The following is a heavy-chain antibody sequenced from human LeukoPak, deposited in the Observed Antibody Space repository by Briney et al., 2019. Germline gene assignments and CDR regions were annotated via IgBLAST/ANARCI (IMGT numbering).Heavy chain of an antibody. J-gene: IGHJ5*02. CDR1: GYSFTSYW. Sequence: GESLKISCKGSGYSFTSYWIGWVRQMPGKGLEWMGIIYPGDSDTRYSPSFQGQVTISADKSISTAYLQWSSLKASDTAMYYCARRRGGKCSSTSCYTNWFDPWGQGTLVTVSS. D-gene: IGHD2-2*01. V-gene: IGHV5-51*01. CDR2: IYPGDSDT. CDR3: ARRRGGKCSSTSCYTNWFDP.